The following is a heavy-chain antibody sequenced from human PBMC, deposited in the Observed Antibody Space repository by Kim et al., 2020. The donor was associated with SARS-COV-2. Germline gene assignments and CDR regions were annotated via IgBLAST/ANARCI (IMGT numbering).Heavy chain of an antibody. Sequence: GGSLRLSCAASGFTVSSNYMSWVRQAPGKGLEWVSVIYSGGSTYYADSVKGRFTISRDNSKNTLYLQMNSLRAEDTAVYYCARAGDYYDSSGYYSSRGYYFDYWVQGTLVTVSS. CDR2: IYSGGST. CDR1: GFTVSSNY. V-gene: IGHV3-53*01. J-gene: IGHJ4*02. CDR3: ARAGDYYDSSGYYSSRGYYFDY. D-gene: IGHD3-22*01.